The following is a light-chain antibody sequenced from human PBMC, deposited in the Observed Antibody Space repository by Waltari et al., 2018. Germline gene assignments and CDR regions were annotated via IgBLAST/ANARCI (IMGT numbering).Light chain of an antibody. J-gene: IGKJ4*01. CDR1: QSISNW. Sequence: DIQMTQSPSTLHAAVGDRVTITCRASQSISNWLAWYQQKPGKAPKLQIYKASTLESGVPSRFSGSGSGTEFTLTISSMQPDDFATYYCQQYNSYSLLTFGGGTKVEIK. V-gene: IGKV1-5*03. CDR2: KAS. CDR3: QQYNSYSLLT.